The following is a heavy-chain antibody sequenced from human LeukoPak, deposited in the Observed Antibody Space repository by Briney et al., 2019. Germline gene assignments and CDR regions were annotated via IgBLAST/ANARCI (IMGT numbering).Heavy chain of an antibody. CDR2: TTDSGGST. CDR1: GFTFSSYV. Sequence: GGSLRLSCAASGFTFSSYVMSWVRQAPGKGLEWVSTTTDSGGSTYYADSVKGRFTISRDNSKNTLYLQMNSLRAEDTAVYYCARAAGWFDPWGQGTLVTVSS. CDR3: ARAAGWFDP. J-gene: IGHJ5*02. V-gene: IGHV3-23*01.